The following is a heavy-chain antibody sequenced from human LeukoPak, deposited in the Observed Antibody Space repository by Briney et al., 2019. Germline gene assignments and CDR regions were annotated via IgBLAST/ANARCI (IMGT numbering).Heavy chain of an antibody. V-gene: IGHV3-64*01. D-gene: IGHD3-10*01. CDR2: ISSNGGST. CDR1: GFTFSSYA. CDR3: ARSQNYYGSGSYYNGPWYFDL. Sequence: GGSLRLSCAASGFTFSSYAMHWVRQAPGKGLEYVSAISSNGGSTYYAYSVKGRFTISRDNSKNTLYLQMGSLRAEDMAVYYCARSQNYYGSGSYYNGPWYFDLWGRGTLVTVSS. J-gene: IGHJ2*01.